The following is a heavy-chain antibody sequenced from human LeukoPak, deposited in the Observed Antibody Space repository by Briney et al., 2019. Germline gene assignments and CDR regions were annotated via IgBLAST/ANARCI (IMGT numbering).Heavy chain of an antibody. Sequence: SQTLSLTCALSGDSVSSNSAAWNWIRQSPSRGLEWLGRTYYRSKWYNDYAVSVKSRITINPDTSKNQFSLQLNSVTPEDTAVYYCARALCRSSSWYGSGSCNWFDPWGQGTLVTVSS. D-gene: IGHD6-13*01. V-gene: IGHV6-1*01. CDR1: GDSVSSNSAA. CDR2: TYYRSKWYN. J-gene: IGHJ5*02. CDR3: ARALCRSSSWYGSGSCNWFDP.